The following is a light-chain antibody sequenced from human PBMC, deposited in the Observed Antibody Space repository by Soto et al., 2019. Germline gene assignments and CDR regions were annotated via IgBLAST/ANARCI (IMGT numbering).Light chain of an antibody. Sequence: QSVLTQPASVSGSRGQSITISCSGSDSDIGGFKYVSWYQHQPGKAPKLLIFEGSKLPSGVSSRFSASKSGNTASLTISGLQAEDEAEYYCLSYTSSTTLVFGGGTKLTVL. V-gene: IGLV2-14*01. CDR3: LSYTSSTTLV. CDR2: EGS. J-gene: IGLJ2*01. CDR1: DSDIGGFKY.